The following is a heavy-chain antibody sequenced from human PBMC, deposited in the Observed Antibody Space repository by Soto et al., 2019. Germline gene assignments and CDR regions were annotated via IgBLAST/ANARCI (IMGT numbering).Heavy chain of an antibody. CDR1: GDSISRIDYY. V-gene: IGHV4-31*03. D-gene: IGHD3-22*01. Sequence: SETLSLTCSVSGDSISRIDYYWTWIRQHPEKGLEWIGNIYFRGNTYYSPSLESRLTISVDTSKNQFSLKLTSVTAADTAVYYCAREGGSYDSGGYLIRGAFDIWGQGTVVTVSS. J-gene: IGHJ3*02. CDR2: IYFRGNT. CDR3: AREGGSYDSGGYLIRGAFDI.